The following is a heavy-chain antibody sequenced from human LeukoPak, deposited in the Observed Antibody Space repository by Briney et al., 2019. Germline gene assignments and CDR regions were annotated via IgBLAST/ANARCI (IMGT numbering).Heavy chain of an antibody. CDR2: IKQDGSEK. CDR1: GFTFSTYW. V-gene: IGHV3-7*01. J-gene: IGHJ6*03. D-gene: IGHD5-18*01. CDR3: ARDHRGYSYGSEEYHYYYMDV. Sequence: PGGSLRLSCAASGFTFSTYWMMWVRQAPGKGLEWVANIKQDGSEKNYVDSVKGRFTISRDNAKNSLYLQMNSLRAEDTAVYYCARDHRGYSYGSEEYHYYYMDVWGKGTTVTVSS.